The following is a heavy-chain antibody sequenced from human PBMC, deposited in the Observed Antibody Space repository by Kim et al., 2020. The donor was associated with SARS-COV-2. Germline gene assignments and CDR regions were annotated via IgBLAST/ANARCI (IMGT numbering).Heavy chain of an antibody. CDR1: GGSFSGYY. Sequence: SETLSLTCAVYGGSFSGYYWSWIRQPPGKGLEWIGKINHSGSTNYNPSLKSRVTISVDTSKNQFSLKLSSVTAADTAVYYCARGLEWLLRSTPFTNWFDPWGQGTLVTVSS. D-gene: IGHD3-3*01. CDR2: INHSGST. J-gene: IGHJ5*02. V-gene: IGHV4-34*01. CDR3: ARGLEWLLRSTPFTNWFDP.